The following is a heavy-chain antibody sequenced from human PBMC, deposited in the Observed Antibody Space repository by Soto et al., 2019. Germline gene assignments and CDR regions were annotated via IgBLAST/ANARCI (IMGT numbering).Heavy chain of an antibody. Sequence: PGGSLSLSCAASGFTFWSYGMHLIRQVPGKGLEWLKVISYDGKNKYYADSVKGRFTISRDNSKNTMYLQMNSLRAEDTAVYYCAKDPRYCIGGSFYSGINCFDLWGQGTLVTVFS. D-gene: IGHD2-15*01. CDR2: ISYDGKNK. CDR3: AKDPRYCIGGSFYSGINCFDL. CDR1: GFTFWSYG. J-gene: IGHJ5*02. V-gene: IGHV3-30*18.